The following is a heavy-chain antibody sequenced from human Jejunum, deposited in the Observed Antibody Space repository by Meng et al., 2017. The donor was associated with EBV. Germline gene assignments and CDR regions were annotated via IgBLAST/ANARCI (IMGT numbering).Heavy chain of an antibody. V-gene: IGHV7-4-1*02. CDR1: GYTFSRYP. Sequence: QVELVQLGYALEKPWASREVSCRASGYTFSRYPRHWVRQAPEQGLEWMGWINTNTSDPTYAQGFTGRFVFSLDTSVSTAYLQISSLKTEDTAVYYCARGGESWYDDDYWGQGTLVTVSS. CDR2: INTNTSDP. J-gene: IGHJ4*02. CDR3: ARGGESWYDDDY. D-gene: IGHD6-13*01.